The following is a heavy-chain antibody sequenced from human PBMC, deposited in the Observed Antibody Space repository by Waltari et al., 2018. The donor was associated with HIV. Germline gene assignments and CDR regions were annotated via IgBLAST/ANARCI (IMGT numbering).Heavy chain of an antibody. D-gene: IGHD2-15*01. J-gene: IGHJ4*02. V-gene: IGHV4-39*01. Sequence: LQLQESGPGLVRPSEPLSLTCTVSGGSISGSSSSWSWIRQPPEKGLEWVGSIYYSGNTYYNPSLKSRVTMSVDTSKNQFSLKLNSLTAADTAVYYCVRREDCRSGHCPFDSWGQGTLVTVSS. CDR1: GGSISGSSSS. CDR2: IYYSGNT. CDR3: VRREDCRSGHCPFDS.